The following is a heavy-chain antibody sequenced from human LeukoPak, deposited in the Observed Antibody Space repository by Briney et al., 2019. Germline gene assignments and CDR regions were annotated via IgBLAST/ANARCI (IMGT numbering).Heavy chain of an antibody. CDR3: AKDQDYYDSSGYSAFDY. J-gene: IGHJ4*02. Sequence: GGSLRPSCAASGFTFSSYGMHWVRQAPGKGLEWVAVISYDGSNKYYADSVKGRFTISRDNSKNTLYLQMNSLRAEDTAVYYCAKDQDYYDSSGYSAFDYWGQGTLVTVSS. CDR1: GFTFSSYG. D-gene: IGHD3-22*01. CDR2: ISYDGSNK. V-gene: IGHV3-30*18.